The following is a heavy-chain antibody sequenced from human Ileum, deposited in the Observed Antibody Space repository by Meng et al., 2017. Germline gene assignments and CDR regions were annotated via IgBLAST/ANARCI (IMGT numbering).Heavy chain of an antibody. D-gene: IGHD6-19*01. J-gene: IGHJ4*02. V-gene: IGHV3-23*01. CDR3: AKGCCSGWYARNYFDY. CDR1: GFTFNNFA. CDR2: IGGSGSTK. Sequence: ELQLLESGGVLVQPGGSLRLSCAASGFTFNNFAMSWVRQAPGKGLEWVAAIGGSGSTKYYADSVKGRFTFSRDNSENTLYLQMNSLRPDDTAVYYCAKGCCSGWYARNYFDYWGQGTLVTVSS.